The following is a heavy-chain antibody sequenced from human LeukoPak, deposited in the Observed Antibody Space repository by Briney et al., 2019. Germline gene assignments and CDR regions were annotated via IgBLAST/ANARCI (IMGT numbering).Heavy chain of an antibody. D-gene: IGHD6-13*01. V-gene: IGHV3-48*04. J-gene: IGHJ4*02. CDR3: ATDRGSSWYHLDY. Sequence: PGGSLRLSCAASGFTFSSYSMNWVRQAPGKGLEWVSYISSSSSTIYYADSVKGRFTISRDNAKNSLYLQMNSLRAEDTAVYYCATDRGSSWYHLDYWGQGTLVTVSS. CDR2: ISSSSSTI. CDR1: GFTFSSYS.